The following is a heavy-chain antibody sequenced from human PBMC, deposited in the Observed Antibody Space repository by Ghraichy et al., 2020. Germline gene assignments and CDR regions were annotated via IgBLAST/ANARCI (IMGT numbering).Heavy chain of an antibody. V-gene: IGHV3-21*01. J-gene: IGHJ4*02. Sequence: ETLSLTCAASGFTFSSSALNWVRLTPGKGLEWVSSIGSTSGYIYYAASVKGRFTISRDNAQNSLFLQMNSLRAEDTAVYYCAREAGGDYSDTSGYYRRENYFDYWGQGTLVTVSS. CDR1: GFTFSSSA. D-gene: IGHD3-22*01. CDR3: AREAGGDYSDTSGYYRRENYFDY. CDR2: IGSTSGYI.